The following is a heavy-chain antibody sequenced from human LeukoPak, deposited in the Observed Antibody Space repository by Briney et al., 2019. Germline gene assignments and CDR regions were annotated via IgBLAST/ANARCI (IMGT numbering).Heavy chain of an antibody. CDR3: ASSPVGATDY. CDR1: GGSISGSYY. CDR2: IYTSGST. J-gene: IGHJ4*02. V-gene: IGHV4-4*07. D-gene: IGHD1-26*01. Sequence: SETLSLTCTVSGGSISGSYYWTWIRQPAGKGLEWIGRIYTSGSTNYNPSLKSRVTISVDTSKNQFSLKLSSVTAADTAVYYCASSPVGATDYWGQGSLVTVSS.